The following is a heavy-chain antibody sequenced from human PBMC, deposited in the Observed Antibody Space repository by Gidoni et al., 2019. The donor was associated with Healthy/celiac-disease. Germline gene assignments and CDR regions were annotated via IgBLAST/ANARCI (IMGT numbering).Heavy chain of an antibody. CDR3: ARHDGHLETPAEYFQH. Sequence: QLQLQESGPGLVKPSATLSLISTVSGRSISSSSYYWGWIRQPPGKGLEWIGSIYYSGSTDYNPSLKSRVTISVDTPKNQFSLKLSSVTAADTAVYYCARHDGHLETPAEYFQHWGQGTLVTVSS. V-gene: IGHV4-39*01. D-gene: IGHD2-15*01. CDR2: IYYSGST. CDR1: GRSISSSSYY. J-gene: IGHJ1*01.